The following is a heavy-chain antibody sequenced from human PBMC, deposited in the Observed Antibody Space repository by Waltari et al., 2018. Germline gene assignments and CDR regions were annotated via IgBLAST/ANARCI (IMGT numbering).Heavy chain of an antibody. CDR1: GFTVSSNY. CDR2: IYIGGST. Sequence: EVQLVESGGGLVQPGGSLRLSCAASGFTVSSNYMSWVRQAPGKGLEWVSVIYIGGSTYYADSVKGRFTSSRHNSKNTLYLQMNSLRAEDTAVYYCARHLLYDGTIDYWGQGTLVTVSS. J-gene: IGHJ4*02. CDR3: ARHLLYDGTIDY. V-gene: IGHV3-53*04. D-gene: IGHD3-16*02.